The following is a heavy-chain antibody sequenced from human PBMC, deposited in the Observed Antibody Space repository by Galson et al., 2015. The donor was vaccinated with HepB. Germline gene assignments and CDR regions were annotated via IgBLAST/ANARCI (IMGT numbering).Heavy chain of an antibody. CDR1: GFTFSSYG. J-gene: IGHJ4*02. Sequence: SLRLSCAASGFTFSSYGMHWVRQAPGKGLEWVAVISYDGSNKYYADSVKGRFTISRDNSKNTLYLQMNSLRAEDTAVYYCAKIIRRVGRSAQAGSFDYWGQGTLVTVSS. CDR2: ISYDGSNK. V-gene: IGHV3-30*18. CDR3: AKIIRRVGRSAQAGSFDY. D-gene: IGHD1-26*01.